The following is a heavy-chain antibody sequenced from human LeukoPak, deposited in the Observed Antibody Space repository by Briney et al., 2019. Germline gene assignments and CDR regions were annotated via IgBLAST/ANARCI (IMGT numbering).Heavy chain of an antibody. D-gene: IGHD4-17*01. J-gene: IGHJ6*02. CDR3: ARRYGDYGVYGMDV. V-gene: IGHV3-30*04. CDR2: ISYDGSNK. Sequence: GRSLRLSCAASGFTFSSYAMHWVRQAPGKGLEGVAVISYDGSNKYYADSVKGRFTISRDNSKNTLYLQMNSLRAEDTAVYYCARRYGDYGVYGMDVWGQGTTVTVSS. CDR1: GFTFSSYA.